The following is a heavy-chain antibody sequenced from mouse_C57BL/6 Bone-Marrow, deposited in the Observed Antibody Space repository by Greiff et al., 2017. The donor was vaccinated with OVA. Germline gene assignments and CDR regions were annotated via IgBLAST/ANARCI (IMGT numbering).Heavy chain of an antibody. J-gene: IGHJ1*03. CDR2: MYPGDGDT. Sequence: QVQLQQSGAELVKPGASVKISCKASGYAFSSYWLNWVKPRPGKGLAWIGQMYPGDGDTNYNGKFKGKATLTADKSSSTAYMQLSSLTSEDSAVYFCARGDGYYVYFDVWGTGTTVTVSS. CDR1: GYAFSSYW. V-gene: IGHV1-80*01. CDR3: ARGDGYYVYFDV. D-gene: IGHD2-3*01.